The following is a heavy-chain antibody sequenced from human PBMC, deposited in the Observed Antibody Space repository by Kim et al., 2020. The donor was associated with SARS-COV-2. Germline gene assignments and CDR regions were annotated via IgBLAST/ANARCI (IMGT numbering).Heavy chain of an antibody. CDR3: ARIRGSGTTMSQSYHYYMDI. Sequence: SGPTLVNPTQTLTLTCTFSGFSLSTRGMCGSGIRQPPGKALEWLARIVWDDDKYYNTSLKIRLTISKDTSKNQVVLTMTNIDHVNTATYYCARIRGSGTTMSQSYHYYMDIWGKGTTVTVSS. V-gene: IGHV2-70*11. D-gene: IGHD1-7*01. CDR1: GFSLSTRGMC. J-gene: IGHJ6*03. CDR2: IVWDDDK.